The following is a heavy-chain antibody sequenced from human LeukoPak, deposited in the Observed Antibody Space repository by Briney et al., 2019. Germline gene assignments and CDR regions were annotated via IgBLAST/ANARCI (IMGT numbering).Heavy chain of an antibody. CDR2: ISYDGSNK. V-gene: IGHV3-30*18. D-gene: IGHD3-10*01. Sequence: PGGSLRLSCAASGFTFSSYGMHWVRQAPGKGLEGVAVISYDGSNKYYADSVKGRFTISRDNSKNTLYLQMTSLRAEDTAVYYCAKEGYYYGSGNYSYYYYGMDVWGKGTTVTVSS. CDR3: AKEGYYYGSGNYSYYYYGMDV. J-gene: IGHJ6*04. CDR1: GFTFSSYG.